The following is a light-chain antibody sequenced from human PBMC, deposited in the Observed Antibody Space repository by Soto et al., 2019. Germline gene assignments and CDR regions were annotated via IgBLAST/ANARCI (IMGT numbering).Light chain of an antibody. V-gene: IGLV2-14*01. CDR2: EVS. CDR3: SSHTSSSTLEVV. CDR1: SSDVGGYNY. Sequence: QSALTQPASVSGSPGQSITISCTGTSSDVGGYNYVSWYQQHPGKAPKLMIYEVSNRPSGVSNRFSGSKSGNTASLTISGLQGEDEADYYCSSHTSSSTLEVVFGGGTKLTVL. J-gene: IGLJ2*01.